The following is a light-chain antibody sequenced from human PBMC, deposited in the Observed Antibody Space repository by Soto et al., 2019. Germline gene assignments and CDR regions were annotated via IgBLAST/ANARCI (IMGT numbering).Light chain of an antibody. Sequence: QSVLTQPPSVSGAPGQRVTISCTGSSSNIGAHYDVHWYQQLPGTAPKLLIYGNTNRPSGVPDRFSGSKSGTSASLAITGLQAEDEADYYCQSYDSSLSGGIFGGGTKLTFL. CDR3: QSYDSSLSGGI. CDR2: GNT. V-gene: IGLV1-40*01. CDR1: SSNIGAHYD. J-gene: IGLJ2*01.